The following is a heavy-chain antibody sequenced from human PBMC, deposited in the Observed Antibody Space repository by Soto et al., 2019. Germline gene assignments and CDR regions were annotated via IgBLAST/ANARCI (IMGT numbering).Heavy chain of an antibody. J-gene: IGHJ6*01. V-gene: IGHV1-69*12. CDR3: ARDKDRQQLGGNYYYIMDV. Sequence: QVQLVQSGAEVKKPGSSVKVSCKTSGGTFRTSAISWVRQAPGQGLEWMGGIMPVFSTPDYAQKFQGRVTITADESTGTAYMELSSLRSGDTAVYYCARDKDRQQLGGNYYYIMDVWGQGTTVTVSS. CDR2: IMPVFSTP. CDR1: GGTFRTSA. D-gene: IGHD3-3*02.